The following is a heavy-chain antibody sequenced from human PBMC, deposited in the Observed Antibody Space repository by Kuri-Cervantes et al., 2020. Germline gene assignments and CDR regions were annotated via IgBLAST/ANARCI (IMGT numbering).Heavy chain of an antibody. CDR3: AIIWFGELEIMDV. D-gene: IGHD3-10*01. CDR1: GFTFSSYG. Sequence: GGSLRLSCAASGFTFSSYGMHWVRQAPGKGLEWMAVISYDGNNKYYADSVKGRFTISRDNSKNTLYLQMNSLRAEDTAVYYCAIIWFGELEIMDVWGQGTTVTVSS. J-gene: IGHJ6*02. CDR2: ISYDGNNK. V-gene: IGHV3-30*03.